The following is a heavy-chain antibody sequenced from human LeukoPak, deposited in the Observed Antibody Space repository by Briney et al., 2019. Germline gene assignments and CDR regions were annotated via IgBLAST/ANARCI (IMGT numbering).Heavy chain of an antibody. J-gene: IGHJ5*02. CDR2: IYYSGST. CDR3: ARTLTYYDFWSGPPENWFDP. Sequence: SETLSLTCTVSGGSISSYYWSWIRQPPGKGLEWIGYIYYSGSTNYNPSLKSRVTISVDTSKNQFSLKLSSVTAADTAVYYCARTLTYYDFWSGPPENWFDPWGQGTLVTVSS. CDR1: GGSISSYY. D-gene: IGHD3-3*01. V-gene: IGHV4-59*01.